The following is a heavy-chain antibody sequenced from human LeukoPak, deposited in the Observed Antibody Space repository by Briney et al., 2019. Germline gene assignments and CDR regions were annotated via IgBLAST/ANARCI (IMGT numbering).Heavy chain of an antibody. CDR2: ISSNGGST. CDR1: GFTFSGYA. J-gene: IGHJ5*02. D-gene: IGHD3-3*01. CDR3: ARGIGSQLRSGWFDP. V-gene: IGHV3-64*01. Sequence: GGSLRLSCAASGFTFSGYAMHWVRQAPGKGLEYVSAISSNGGSTYYANSVKGRFTISRDNSKNTLFLQMGSLRAEDMAVYYCARGIGSQLRSGWFDPWGQGTLVTVSS.